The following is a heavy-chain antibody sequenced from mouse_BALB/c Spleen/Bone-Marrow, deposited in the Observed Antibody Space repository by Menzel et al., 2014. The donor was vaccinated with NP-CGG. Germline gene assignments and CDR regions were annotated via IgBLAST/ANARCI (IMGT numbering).Heavy chain of an antibody. D-gene: IGHD2-4*01. V-gene: IGHV1S81*02. CDR3: ARPITTGIQAWFAY. CDR1: GYTFTSYW. Sequence: VQLQQSGAELVKPGASVKLSCKASGYTFTSYWMHWVKQRPGQGLEWIGEINPSNGRTNYNETFKSKATLTVDKSSSTAYMQLSSLTSEDSAVYYCARPITTGIQAWFAYWGQGILVTVSA. J-gene: IGHJ3*01. CDR2: INPSNGRT.